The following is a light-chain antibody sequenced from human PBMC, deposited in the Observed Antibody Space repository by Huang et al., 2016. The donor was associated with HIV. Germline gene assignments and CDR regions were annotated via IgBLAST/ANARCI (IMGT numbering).Light chain of an antibody. Sequence: AIHMTQSPSSLSASVGDRVTLTCRAGQGIRNDLGWYQQKPGKPPKLLIYAGTSLQSGVPSRFSGSGSDTNFTLTISGLQPEDFATYFCLQDYNFPYTVGQGTEVE. CDR2: AGT. J-gene: IGKJ2*01. CDR3: LQDYNFPYT. CDR1: QGIRND. V-gene: IGKV1-6*01.